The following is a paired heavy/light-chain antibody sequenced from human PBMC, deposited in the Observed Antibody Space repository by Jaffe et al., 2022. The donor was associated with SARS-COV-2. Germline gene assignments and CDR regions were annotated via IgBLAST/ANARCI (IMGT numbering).Light chain of an antibody. Sequence: DIQMTQSPSTLSASVGDRVTITCRASQMISKWVAWYQQKPGKAPQLLIYKASILEIGVPSRFSGSGSGTDFTLTISSLQPDDSATYYCQQYNSFYTFGQGTKLEI. V-gene: IGKV1-5*03. CDR3: QQYNSFYT. CDR2: KAS. CDR1: QMISKW. J-gene: IGKJ2*01.
Heavy chain of an antibody. CDR2: ITGDGSST. CDR1: GFTFSRCA. V-gene: IGHV3-23*01. D-gene: IGHD4-17*01. Sequence: EVQLFQSGGALVQPGGSLRLSCAASGFTFSRCAMTWIRQAPGKGLEWVSGITGDGSSTYYADSVEGRFSISRDNSKNTLYLQINSLRAEDSAIYYCVKHDLQDGDRTTDWGQGTLVSVSS. CDR3: VKHDLQDGDRTTD. J-gene: IGHJ4*02.